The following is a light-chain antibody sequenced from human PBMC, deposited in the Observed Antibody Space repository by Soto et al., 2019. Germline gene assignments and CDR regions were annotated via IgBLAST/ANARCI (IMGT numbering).Light chain of an antibody. CDR3: QQYNNWPLT. Sequence: EVVMTQSPATLSVSTGDRATLSCRASQSVSSILAWYQQKPGRVPRVLIYGAYTRATGIPARFSGSGSGTEFTLTLSNLQSEDFAVYYCQQYNNWPLTFGGGTKVDIK. V-gene: IGKV3-15*01. CDR2: GAY. J-gene: IGKJ4*01. CDR1: QSVSSI.